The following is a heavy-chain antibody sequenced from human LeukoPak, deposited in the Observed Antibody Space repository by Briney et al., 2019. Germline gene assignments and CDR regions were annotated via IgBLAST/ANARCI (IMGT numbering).Heavy chain of an antibody. D-gene: IGHD3-22*01. V-gene: IGHV4-39*07. Sequence: KSSETLSLTCTVSGGSISSSSYYWGWIRQPPGKGLEWIGSICYSGSTYYNPSLKSRVTISVDTSKNQFSLKLSSVTAADTAVYYCARDGGATYYYDSSGYYPLWWGQGTLVTVSS. CDR3: ARDGGATYYYDSSGYYPLW. CDR1: GGSISSSSYY. CDR2: ICYSGST. J-gene: IGHJ4*02.